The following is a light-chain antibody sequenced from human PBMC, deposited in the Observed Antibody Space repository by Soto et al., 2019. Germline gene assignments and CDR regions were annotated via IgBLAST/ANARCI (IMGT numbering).Light chain of an antibody. CDR1: EGVGLK. CDR2: DAS. J-gene: IGKJ1*01. V-gene: IGKV3-15*01. Sequence: EIVMTQSPATLSVSSGERVTLSCRASEGVGLKLAWYQLKPGLPPRLLFYDASTRATGLPARFSGSGAGTEFTLSISSLQSEDFATYYCQHYSDSPTFGQGTKVDIK. CDR3: QHYSDSPT.